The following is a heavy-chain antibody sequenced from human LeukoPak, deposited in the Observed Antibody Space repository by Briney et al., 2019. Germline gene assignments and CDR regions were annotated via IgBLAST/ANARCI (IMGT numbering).Heavy chain of an antibody. Sequence: PSETLSLTCTVSGGSISSSSYYWGWIRQPPGKGLEWIGSIYYSGSTYYNPSLKSRVTISVDTSKNQSSLKLSSVTAADTAVYYCAIGPYDHPDYWGQGTLVTVSS. J-gene: IGHJ4*02. CDR1: GGSISSSSYY. CDR2: IYYSGST. V-gene: IGHV4-39*01. CDR3: AIGPYDHPDY. D-gene: IGHD3-16*01.